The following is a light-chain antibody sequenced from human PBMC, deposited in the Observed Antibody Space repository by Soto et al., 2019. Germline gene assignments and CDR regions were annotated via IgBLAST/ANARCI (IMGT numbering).Light chain of an antibody. CDR3: QNYYSAPWT. CDR2: AES. V-gene: IGKV1-27*01. Sequence: DIQMTQSPSSLSASVGDRVTITCRASQGIRNYLAWYQQKPGKVPKLLIYAESTLQSGVPSRFSGSGSGTDFTLTLSNLQPEDVATYYCQNYYSAPWTFGQGTKVEIK. CDR1: QGIRNY. J-gene: IGKJ1*01.